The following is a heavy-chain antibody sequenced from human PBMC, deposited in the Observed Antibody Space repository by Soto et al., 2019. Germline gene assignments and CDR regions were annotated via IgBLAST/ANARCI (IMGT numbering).Heavy chain of an antibody. Sequence: SXXLSCAASVFTFXXXXXGWVRQAXXXXXEWVSAISGSGGSTYYADSVKGRFTISXXXXXXTLYXQMNSLRAEDTAVYYCAKGQYXTDGVDYWGQGTLVTVSS. J-gene: IGHJ4*02. CDR1: VFTFXXXX. CDR2: ISGSGGST. D-gene: IGHD3-16*01. V-gene: IGHV3-23*01. CDR3: AKGQYXTDGVDY.